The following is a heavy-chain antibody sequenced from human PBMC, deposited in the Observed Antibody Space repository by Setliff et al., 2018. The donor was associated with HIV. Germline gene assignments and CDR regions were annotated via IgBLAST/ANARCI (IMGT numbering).Heavy chain of an antibody. CDR2: IDSGDTI. D-gene: IGHD3-10*01. Sequence: GGSLRLSCAASGFTFSTYCMNWIRLAPGRGLEWISYIDSGDTIFYADSVKGRFTISRDKSRNTVFLQMNSLRAEDTALYYCARELYGSGDLWGQGTLVTVSS. CDR3: ARELYGSGDL. CDR1: GFTFSTYC. J-gene: IGHJ5*02. V-gene: IGHV3-23*01.